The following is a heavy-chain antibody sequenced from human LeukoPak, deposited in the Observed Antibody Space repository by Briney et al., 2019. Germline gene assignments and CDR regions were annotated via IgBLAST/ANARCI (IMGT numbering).Heavy chain of an antibody. CDR1: GGSISSYY. D-gene: IGHD2-15*01. CDR2: IYYSGST. J-gene: IGHJ4*02. Sequence: SETLSLTCTVSGGSISSYYWSWLRQPPGKGLVWIGYIYYSGSTNYNPSRKSRVTISVDTSKNQFSLKLSSVTAADTAAYYCARLPYCSGGSCRDYWGQGTLVTVSS. CDR3: ARLPYCSGGSCRDY. V-gene: IGHV4-59*08.